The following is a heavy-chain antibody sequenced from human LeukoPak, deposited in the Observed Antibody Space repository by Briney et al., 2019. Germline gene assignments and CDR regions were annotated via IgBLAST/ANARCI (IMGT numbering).Heavy chain of an antibody. CDR1: GFSFSTYY. Sequence: GGSLRLSCAASGFSFSTYYVNWVRQAPGKGLEWVSYISGTSSIILYADSVKGRFTISRDNAKNLLYLQMNSLRDEDTAVYYCARAGTNWGQGTLVTVSS. CDR2: ISGTSSII. V-gene: IGHV3-48*02. CDR3: ARAGTN. J-gene: IGHJ4*02.